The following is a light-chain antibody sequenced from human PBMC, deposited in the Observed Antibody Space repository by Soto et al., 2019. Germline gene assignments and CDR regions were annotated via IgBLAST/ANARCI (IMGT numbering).Light chain of an antibody. CDR1: QNLSNK. CDR2: KAS. CDR3: QQYSSSTFA. Sequence: DIQMTQSPPTLPATVGDRVTITCRASQNLSNKLAWYQQKPGKATKVLIHKASSLQSGVPSRFSGSGSGTEFTLTISMQQPDDFATYTGQQYSSSTFAFGGGTKMEIK. J-gene: IGKJ4*01. V-gene: IGKV1-5*03.